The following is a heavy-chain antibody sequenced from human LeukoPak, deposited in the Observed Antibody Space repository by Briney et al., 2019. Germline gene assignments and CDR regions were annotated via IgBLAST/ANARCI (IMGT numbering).Heavy chain of an antibody. CDR3: AKDGLDDTAMLRD. D-gene: IGHD5-18*01. Sequence: GGSLRLSCAASGFDFNNYGMHWVRQAPGRGLDWVAVIRYDGTTRYNEDSVKGRFTISRDNSNSTLYLQVNSLRVEDTAVYYCAKDGLDDTAMLRDWGQGTLVTVSS. CDR2: IRYDGTTR. J-gene: IGHJ4*02. CDR1: GFDFNNYG. V-gene: IGHV3-33*06.